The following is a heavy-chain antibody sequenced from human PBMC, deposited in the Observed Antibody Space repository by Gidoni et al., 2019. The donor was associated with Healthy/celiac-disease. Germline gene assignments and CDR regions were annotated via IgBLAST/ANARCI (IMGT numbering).Heavy chain of an antibody. CDR1: GFTLSSYA. CDR3: ANNPGIAAPNFDY. Sequence: EVQLLESVGGLVQPGGSLRLSCSASGFTLSSYAMSWVRQAPGKGLEWVSAIKGSGGRTYYADAVKGRLTISRDNSKNTLYLQMNSLRAEDTAVYYCANNPGIAAPNFDYWGQGTLVTVSS. V-gene: IGHV3-23*01. D-gene: IGHD6-13*01. J-gene: IGHJ4*02. CDR2: IKGSGGRT.